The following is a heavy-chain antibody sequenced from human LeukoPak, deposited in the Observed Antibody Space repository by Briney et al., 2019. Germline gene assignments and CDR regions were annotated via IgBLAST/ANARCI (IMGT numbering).Heavy chain of an antibody. CDR3: AGDGPNWGLL. Sequence: KPSETLSLTCTVSGGSISGYYWSWIRQPAGKGLEWIGRFYNSGSTKYNPSLKSRVTMSIDTSKNEFYLKLTSVTAADTAVYYCAGDGPNWGLLWGQGTLVTVSS. V-gene: IGHV4-4*07. J-gene: IGHJ4*02. D-gene: IGHD7-27*01. CDR2: FYNSGST. CDR1: GGSISGYY.